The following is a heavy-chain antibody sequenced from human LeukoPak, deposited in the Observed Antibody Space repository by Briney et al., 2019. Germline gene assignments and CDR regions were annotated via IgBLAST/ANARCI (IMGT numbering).Heavy chain of an antibody. J-gene: IGHJ4*02. CDR3: AKDVCTSPRCLLYFDS. V-gene: IGHV3-23*01. Sequence: GGSLRLSCTPSGFAFSNYAMNWVRQAPGKGPEWVSGISGFNTYYADSVKGRFTIFGDNSKNVLYLQMDRLRAEDTAVYSCAKDVCTSPRCLLYFDSWGQGTLVTVSS. D-gene: IGHD2-8*01. CDR2: ISGFNT. CDR1: GFAFSNYA.